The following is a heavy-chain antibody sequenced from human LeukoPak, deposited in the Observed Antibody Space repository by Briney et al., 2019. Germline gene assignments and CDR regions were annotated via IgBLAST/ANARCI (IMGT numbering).Heavy chain of an antibody. V-gene: IGHV3-7*03. CDR1: GFTFSHYY. CDR3: AKSRDILTGYSPSYFDY. CDR2: IKQDGSEK. D-gene: IGHD3-9*01. Sequence: PGGSLRLSCAASGFTFSHYYMSWVRQAPGKGLEWVANIKQDGSEKYYADSVKGRFTISRDNAKNSLYLQMNSLRAEDTALYYCAKSRDILTGYSPSYFDYWGQGTLVTVSS. J-gene: IGHJ4*02.